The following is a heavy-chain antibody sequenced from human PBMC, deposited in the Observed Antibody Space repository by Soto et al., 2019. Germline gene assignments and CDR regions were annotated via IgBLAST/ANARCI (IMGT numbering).Heavy chain of an antibody. CDR1: GFTFSSYA. J-gene: IGHJ4*02. D-gene: IGHD1-26*01. Sequence: EVQLLESGGGLVQPGGSLRLSCAASGFTFSSYAMSWVRQAPGKGLEWVSSISGSGGSTYYAESVKGRFTLSRDNPKNTLYLQMNSLRAEDTAVYSCAKDVAIVGAYAFDYWGQGTLVTVSS. V-gene: IGHV3-23*01. CDR2: ISGSGGST. CDR3: AKDVAIVGAYAFDY.